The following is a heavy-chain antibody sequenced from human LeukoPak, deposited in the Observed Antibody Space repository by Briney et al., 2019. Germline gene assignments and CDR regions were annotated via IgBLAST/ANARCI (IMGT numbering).Heavy chain of an antibody. CDR2: INHSGST. CDR1: GGSFSGYY. D-gene: IGHD1-26*01. CDR3: ARRRRIVGATLGAFDI. Sequence: PSETLSLTCAVYGGSFSGYYWSWIRQPPGKGLEWIGEINHSGSTNYNPSLKSRVTISVDTSKNQFSLKLSSVTAADTAVYYCARRRRIVGATLGAFDIWGQGTMVTVSS. V-gene: IGHV4-34*01. J-gene: IGHJ3*02.